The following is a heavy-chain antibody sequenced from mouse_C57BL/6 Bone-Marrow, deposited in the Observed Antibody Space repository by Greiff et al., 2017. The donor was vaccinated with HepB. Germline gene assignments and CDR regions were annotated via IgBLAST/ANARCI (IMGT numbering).Heavy chain of an antibody. V-gene: IGHV7-3*01. Sequence: EVKLVESGGGLVQPGGSLSLSCAASGFTFTDYYMSWVRQPPGKALEWLGFIRNKAKGYTTEYSASVKGRFTISRDNSQSILYLQMKALRAEDSATYYCSRYITGYAKDDWGQGTSVTVSS. CDR3: SRYITGYAKDD. D-gene: IGHD4-1*01. CDR2: IRNKAKGYTT. J-gene: IGHJ4*01. CDR1: GFTFTDYY.